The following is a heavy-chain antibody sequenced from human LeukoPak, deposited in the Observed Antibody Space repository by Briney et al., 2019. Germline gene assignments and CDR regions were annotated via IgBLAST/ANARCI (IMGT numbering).Heavy chain of an antibody. Sequence: GGSLRLSCAASGFTVSSNYMSWVRQAPGKGLEWVSVIHSGGSTYYADSVKGRFTISRHNPKNTLYLQMNSLRAEDTAVYYCARGREGMATIDPPDYWGQGTLVTVSS. V-gene: IGHV3-53*04. CDR1: GFTVSSNY. CDR3: ARGREGMATIDPPDY. D-gene: IGHD5-24*01. J-gene: IGHJ4*02. CDR2: IHSGGST.